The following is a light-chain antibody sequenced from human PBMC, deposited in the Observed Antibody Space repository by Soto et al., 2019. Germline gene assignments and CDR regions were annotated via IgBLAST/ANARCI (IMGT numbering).Light chain of an antibody. Sequence: QSVLTQPRSVSGSPGQSVTISCTGTSSDIGGYNYVSWYQQHPGKAPKLMIYDVIKRPSGVPDRFSGSKSGNTASLTIYGPQAEDEADYYCCSYAGSYTHVFGTGTKLTVL. J-gene: IGLJ1*01. CDR2: DVI. CDR3: CSYAGSYTHV. CDR1: SSDIGGYNY. V-gene: IGLV2-11*01.